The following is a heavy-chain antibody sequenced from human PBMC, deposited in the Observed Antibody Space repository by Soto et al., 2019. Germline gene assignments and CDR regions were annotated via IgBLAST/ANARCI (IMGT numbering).Heavy chain of an antibody. CDR2: ISYDGSNK. V-gene: IGHV3-30-3*01. J-gene: IGHJ6*02. CDR1: GFTFSSYA. Sequence: QVQLVESGGGVVQPGRSLRLSCAASGFTFSSYAMHWVRQAPGKGLEWVAVISYDGSNKYYADSVKGRCTISRDNSKNALDLQMNSLRAADTAVYYCAREGGVGTVVAPYYYGMDVGGQGPTVTVSS. CDR3: AREGGVGTVVAPYYYGMDV. D-gene: IGHD2-15*01.